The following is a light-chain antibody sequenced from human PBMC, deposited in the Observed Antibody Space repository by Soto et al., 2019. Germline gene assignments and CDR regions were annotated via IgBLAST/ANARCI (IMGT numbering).Light chain of an antibody. J-gene: IGKJ4*01. CDR2: DAS. V-gene: IGKV3-11*02. CDR1: RSIGSY. Sequence: EIVLTQSPATLSLSPGERATLSCRASRSIGSYLAWYQQKPGQAPRLLIYDASNRATGIPARFSGSGSGRDFTLTINSLEPEDFAVYYCQQRSNWPLTFGGGTKVEIK. CDR3: QQRSNWPLT.